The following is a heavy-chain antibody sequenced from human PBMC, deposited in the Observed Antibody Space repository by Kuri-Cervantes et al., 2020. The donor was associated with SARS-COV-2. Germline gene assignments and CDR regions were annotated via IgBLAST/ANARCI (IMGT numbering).Heavy chain of an antibody. CDR3: ARTVIYYDSSGYYYSPDAFDI. D-gene: IGHD3-22*01. CDR1: GYTFTGYY. Sequence: ASVKVSCKASGYTFTGYYMHWVRQAPGQGLEWMGWISAYNGNTNYAQKLQGRVTMTTDTSTSTAYMELRSLRSDDTAVYYCARTVIYYDSSGYYYSPDAFDIWGQGTMVTVSS. CDR2: ISAYNGNT. V-gene: IGHV1-18*04. J-gene: IGHJ3*02.